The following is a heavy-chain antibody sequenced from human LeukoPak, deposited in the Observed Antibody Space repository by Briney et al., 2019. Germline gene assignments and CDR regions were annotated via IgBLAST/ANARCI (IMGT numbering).Heavy chain of an antibody. CDR3: AKEGIPI. CDR2: ISYDGSNK. CDR1: GFTFSSYA. J-gene: IGHJ3*02. D-gene: IGHD5-18*01. V-gene: IGHV3-30*04. Sequence: PGGSLRLSCAASGFTFSSYAMHWVRQAPGKGLEWVAVISYDGSNKYYADSVKGRFTISRDNSKNTLYLQMNSLRAEDTAVYYCAKEGIPIWGQGTMVTVSS.